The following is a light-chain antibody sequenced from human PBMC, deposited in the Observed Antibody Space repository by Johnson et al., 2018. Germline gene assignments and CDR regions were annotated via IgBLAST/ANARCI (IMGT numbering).Light chain of an antibody. Sequence: QSVLTQPPSVSAAPGQKVTISCYGSSSNIGNNYVSWYQQLPGTAPKLLIYENNKRPSGIPDRFSGSKSGTSATLGITGLQTGAEADYYCGTWDSSLSAGNGFGTGTKVTVL. J-gene: IGLJ1*01. V-gene: IGLV1-51*02. CDR3: GTWDSSLSAGNG. CDR2: ENN. CDR1: SSNIGNNY.